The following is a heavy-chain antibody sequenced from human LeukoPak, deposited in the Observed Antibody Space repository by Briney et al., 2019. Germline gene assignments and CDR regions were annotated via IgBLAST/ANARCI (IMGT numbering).Heavy chain of an antibody. CDR1: GFTFSSYG. D-gene: IGHD5-12*01. CDR3: AKDIMSGYDSLYYYYYGMHV. Sequence: GGSLRLSCAASGFTFSSYGMHWVRQAPGKGLGWVAVISFDGSNKYYADSVKGRFTISRDNSKNTLYLQMNSLRAEDTAVYYCAKDIMSGYDSLYYYYYGMHVWGQGTTVTVSS. CDR2: ISFDGSNK. V-gene: IGHV3-30*18. J-gene: IGHJ6*02.